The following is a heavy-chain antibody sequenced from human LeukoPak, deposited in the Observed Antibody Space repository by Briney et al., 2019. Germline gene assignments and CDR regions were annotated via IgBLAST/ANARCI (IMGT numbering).Heavy chain of an antibody. D-gene: IGHD3-9*01. V-gene: IGHV4-34*01. CDR3: ARGARYLDWYSDY. J-gene: IGHJ4*02. CDR1: GGSFSDYY. CDR2: INHSGST. Sequence: PSETLSLTCAVYGGSFSDYYWNWIRQPPGKGLEWIGEINHSGSTNYNPSLKSRVTISVDTSKNQFSLKLSSVTAADTAVYYCARGARYLDWYSDYWGQGTLATVSS.